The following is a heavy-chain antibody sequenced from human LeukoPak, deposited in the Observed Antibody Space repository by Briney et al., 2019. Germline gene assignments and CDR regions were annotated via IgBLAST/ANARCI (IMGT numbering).Heavy chain of an antibody. CDR2: MNPNSGNT. D-gene: IGHD2-2*01. J-gene: IGHJ5*02. CDR1: GYTFTSYD. V-gene: IGHV1-8*01. CDR3: ARGTIYCSSTSCYGGWFDP. Sequence: ASVKVSCKASGYTFTSYDINWVRQAPGQGLEWMGWMNPNSGNTGYAQKFQGRVTMTRNTSISTAYMELSSLRSEDTAVYYCARGTIYCSSTSCYGGWFDPWGQGTLVTVSS.